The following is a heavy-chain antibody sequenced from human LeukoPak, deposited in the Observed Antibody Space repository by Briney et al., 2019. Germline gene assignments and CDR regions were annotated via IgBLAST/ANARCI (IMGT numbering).Heavy chain of an antibody. Sequence: GGSLRLSCAASGFTFSSSWMTWVRQAPGKGLEWVAHINEDGSDKYYVDSVTGRFSISRDNTKNSLYLRMSSLRAEDTAVYYCATWSNAWEFDYWGQGTLVSVSS. D-gene: IGHD1-26*01. V-gene: IGHV3-7*05. CDR3: ATWSNAWEFDY. J-gene: IGHJ4*02. CDR2: INEDGSDK. CDR1: GFTFSSSW.